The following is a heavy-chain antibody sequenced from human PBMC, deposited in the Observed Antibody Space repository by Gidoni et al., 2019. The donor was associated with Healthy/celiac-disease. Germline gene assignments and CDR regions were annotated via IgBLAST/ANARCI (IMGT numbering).Heavy chain of an antibody. CDR1: GYSFTSYW. Sequence: EVQLVQSGAEVKTPGESLQISRKGSGYSFTSYWIGWVRQMPGKGLEGMGSIYSGDSDTRYSPSFQGQVTISADKSISTAYLQWSSLKASDTAMYYCARHAIPYSSGAIFDYWGQGTLVTVSS. J-gene: IGHJ4*02. V-gene: IGHV5-51*01. CDR3: ARHAIPYSSGAIFDY. CDR2: IYSGDSDT. D-gene: IGHD2-15*01.